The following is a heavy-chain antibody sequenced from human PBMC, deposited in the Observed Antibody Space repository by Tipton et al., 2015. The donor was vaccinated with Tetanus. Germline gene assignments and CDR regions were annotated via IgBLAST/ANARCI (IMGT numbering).Heavy chain of an antibody. CDR3: ARDPGSYSRYFEY. CDR2: INPTNGGT. D-gene: IGHD1-26*01. Sequence: QVQLVQSGAEVKRPGASLKVSCKASGFDFTDYYIHWVRQAPGQGLEWMGIINPTNGGTTYAQRFQGRVTMTRDTSTNTVYMEVSSLRSDDTAVYYCARDPGSYSRYFEYWGQGTLVTVSS. V-gene: IGHV1-46*01. CDR1: GFDFTDYY. J-gene: IGHJ4*02.